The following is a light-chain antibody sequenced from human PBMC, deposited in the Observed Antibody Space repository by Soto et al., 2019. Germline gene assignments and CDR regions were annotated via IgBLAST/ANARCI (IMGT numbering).Light chain of an antibody. CDR3: CSYAGSPYV. J-gene: IGLJ1*01. V-gene: IGLV2-11*01. CDR2: DVS. CDR1: SSDVGRYNY. Sequence: QSALTQPRSVSGSPGQSVTISCTGTSSDVGRYNYVSWYQHHPGKAPKLMIYDVSTRPSGVPDRFSGSKSGTTASLTISGLQAEDEADYYCCSYAGSPYVFGTGTKVTVL.